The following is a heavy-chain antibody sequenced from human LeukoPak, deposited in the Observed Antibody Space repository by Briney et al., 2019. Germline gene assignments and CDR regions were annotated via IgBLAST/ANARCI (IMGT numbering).Heavy chain of an antibody. CDR2: THADGST. D-gene: IGHD1-7*01. Sequence: GGSLRLSCAVSGFTVSSNYLSWVHQAPGKGLEWVSHTHADGSTYYADSVRERFTVSRDNSANTFYLQLNSLRADDTAIYFCAREAPMPGNYYFDFWGQGTLVTVSS. V-gene: IGHV3-66*01. CDR3: AREAPMPGNYYFDF. CDR1: GFTVSSNY. J-gene: IGHJ4*02.